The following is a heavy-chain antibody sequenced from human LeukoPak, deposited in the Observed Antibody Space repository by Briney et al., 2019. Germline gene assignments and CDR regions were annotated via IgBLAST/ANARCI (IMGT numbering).Heavy chain of an antibody. V-gene: IGHV1-18*01. CDR1: GYTFTSYG. CDR3: ARPRVEYSSSSVAFDI. D-gene: IGHD6-6*01. Sequence: ASVKVSCKASGYTFTSYGISWVRQAPGQGLEWMGWISAYNGNTNYAQKLQGRVTMTTDTSTSTAYMELRSLRSDDTAVYYCARPRVEYSSSSVAFDIWGQGTMVTVSS. CDR2: ISAYNGNT. J-gene: IGHJ3*02.